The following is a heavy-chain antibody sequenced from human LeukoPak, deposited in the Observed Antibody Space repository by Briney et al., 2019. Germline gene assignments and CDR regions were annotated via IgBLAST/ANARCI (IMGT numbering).Heavy chain of an antibody. CDR1: GFTFSSYA. V-gene: IGHV3-23*01. Sequence: PGGSLRLPCAASGFTFSSYAMSWVRQAPGKGLEWVSAISGSGGSTYYADSVKGRFTISRDNSKNTLYLQMNSLRAEDTAVYYCASYDFWSGYYNAFDYWGQGTLVTVSS. CDR2: ISGSGGST. D-gene: IGHD3-3*01. J-gene: IGHJ4*02. CDR3: ASYDFWSGYYNAFDY.